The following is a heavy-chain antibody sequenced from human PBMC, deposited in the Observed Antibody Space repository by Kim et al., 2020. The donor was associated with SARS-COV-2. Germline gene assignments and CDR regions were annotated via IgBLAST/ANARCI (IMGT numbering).Heavy chain of an antibody. D-gene: IGHD4-17*01. V-gene: IGHV1-46*01. CDR3: ARDAPPRGGDYGVYIFDY. CDR1: GYTFTSYY. CDR2: INPSGGST. Sequence: ASVKVSCKASGYTFTSYYMHWVRQAPGQGLEWMGIINPSGGSTSYAQKFQGRVTMTRDTSTSTVYMELSSLRSEDTAVYYCARDAPPRGGDYGVYIFDYWGQGTLVTVSS. J-gene: IGHJ4*02.